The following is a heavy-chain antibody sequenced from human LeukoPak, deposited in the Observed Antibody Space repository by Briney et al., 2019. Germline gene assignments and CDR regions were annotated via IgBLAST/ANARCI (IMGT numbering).Heavy chain of an antibody. Sequence: GGSLRLSCAASGFTFSSYSMNWVRQAPGKGLEWVSSITSSSSYVHYADSVKGRFTISRDSAKNSLYLQMNSLRAEDTAVYYCVKDRGYCTSTSCYWEGMDVWGQGTTVTVSS. CDR3: VKDRGYCTSTSCYWEGMDV. D-gene: IGHD2-2*01. V-gene: IGHV3-21*01. J-gene: IGHJ6*02. CDR1: GFTFSSYS. CDR2: ITSSSSYV.